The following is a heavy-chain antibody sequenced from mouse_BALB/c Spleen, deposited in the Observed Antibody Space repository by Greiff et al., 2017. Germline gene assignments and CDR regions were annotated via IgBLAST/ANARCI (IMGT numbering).Heavy chain of an antibody. CDR2: IWSGGST. D-gene: IGHD4-1*01. V-gene: IGHV2-2*02. CDR1: GFSLTSYG. CDR3: ASTGTQAWFAY. J-gene: IGHJ3*01. Sequence: VKLVESGPGLVQPSQSLSITCTVSGFSLTSYGVHWVRQSPGKGLEWLGVIWSGGSTDYNAAFISRLSISKDNSKSQVFFKMNSLQANDTAIYYCASTGTQAWFAYWGQGTLVTVSA.